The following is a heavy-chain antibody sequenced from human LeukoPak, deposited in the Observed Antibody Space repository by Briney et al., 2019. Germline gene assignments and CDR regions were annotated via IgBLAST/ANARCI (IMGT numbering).Heavy chain of an antibody. CDR1: GFTLSSYT. D-gene: IGHD4-17*01. Sequence: GGSLRLSCAASGFTLSSYTMSWVRQAPGKGLEWVSGISGSGGSTDYADSVKGRFTISRDNSKNTLFLQMNSLRVEDTAIYYCASRHYDFGYYWGQGTQVTVSS. V-gene: IGHV3-23*01. CDR2: ISGSGGST. CDR3: ASRHYDFGYY. J-gene: IGHJ4*02.